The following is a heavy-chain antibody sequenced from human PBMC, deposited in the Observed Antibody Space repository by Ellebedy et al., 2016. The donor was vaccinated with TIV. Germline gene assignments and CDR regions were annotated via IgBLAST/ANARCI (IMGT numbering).Heavy chain of an antibody. Sequence: PGGSLRLSCAASGFTFSSYSMNWVRQAPGKGLEWVSYIDGSGDTIYYADFVKGRFTISRDNAKNSVYLQMTSLRAEDTAVYYCARDGDRALIFNFDHWGQGALVTVSA. CDR3: ARDGDRALIFNFDH. V-gene: IGHV3-48*04. CDR1: GFTFSSYS. CDR2: IDGSGDTI. J-gene: IGHJ4*02. D-gene: IGHD3-9*01.